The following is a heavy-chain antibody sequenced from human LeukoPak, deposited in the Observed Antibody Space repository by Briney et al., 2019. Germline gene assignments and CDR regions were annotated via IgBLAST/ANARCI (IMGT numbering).Heavy chain of an antibody. D-gene: IGHD3-22*01. J-gene: IGHJ6*02. Sequence: SETLSLTCAVSGGSISSGGYSWSWIRQPPGKGLEWIGYIYHSGSTYYNPSLKSRVTISVDRSKNQFSLKLSSVTAADTAVYYCARQSVVALGYMDVWGQGTTVTVSS. CDR3: ARQSVVALGYMDV. V-gene: IGHV4-30-2*01. CDR1: GGSISSGGYS. CDR2: IYHSGST.